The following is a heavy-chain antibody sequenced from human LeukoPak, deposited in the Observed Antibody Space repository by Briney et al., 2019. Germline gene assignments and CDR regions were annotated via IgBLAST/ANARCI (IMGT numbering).Heavy chain of an antibody. V-gene: IGHV3-21*01. CDR1: GFTFTSYS. J-gene: IGHJ4*02. CDR3: ARDGIAVAGFAFDY. D-gene: IGHD6-19*01. CDR2: INTNSSYT. Sequence: GGSLRLSCAASGFTFTSYSMNWVRQAPGQGLEWVSSINTNSSYTYYADSVKGRFTISRDNANNSLYLQMSSLRAEDTAVYYCARDGIAVAGFAFDYWGQGTLVTVSS.